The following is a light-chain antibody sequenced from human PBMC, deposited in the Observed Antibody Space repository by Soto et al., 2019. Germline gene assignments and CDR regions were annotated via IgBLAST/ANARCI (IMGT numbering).Light chain of an antibody. J-gene: IGKJ1*01. CDR1: QDIRNE. V-gene: IGKV1-6*01. CDR3: LQDRNYPRT. CDR2: GAS. Sequence: IQMTQSPSSLSASVGDRDTITCRAGQDIRNELGWYQQRPGKAPKALIYGASNLQSGVPSRFSGSGFGTDFTLTISSLQPEDFATYYCLQDRNYPRTFGQGTKVESK.